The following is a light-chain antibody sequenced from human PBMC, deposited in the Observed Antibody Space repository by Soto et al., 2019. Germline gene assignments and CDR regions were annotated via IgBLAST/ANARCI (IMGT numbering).Light chain of an antibody. V-gene: IGKV3-20*01. Sequence: EVVLTQSPGTLSLSPGERATLSCRASQSVAANYLAWDQQKRGQAPRLLIYCASSRATGIPDRFSGSGSGTDFTLTISRLEPEDFSVDYCHQYGTASLNFGPGTKGDIK. CDR2: CAS. J-gene: IGKJ3*01. CDR1: QSVAANY. CDR3: HQYGTASLN.